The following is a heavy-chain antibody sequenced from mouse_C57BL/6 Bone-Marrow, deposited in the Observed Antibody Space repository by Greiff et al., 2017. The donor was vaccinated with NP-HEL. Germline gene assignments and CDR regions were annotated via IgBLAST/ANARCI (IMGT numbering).Heavy chain of an antibody. CDR3: ASPNYGSFYYAMDY. V-gene: IGHV5-17*01. CDR1: GFTFSDYG. Sequence: VTLVEPGGGLVKPGGSLKLSCAASGFTFSDYGMHWVRQAPEKGLEWVAYISSGSSTIYYEDTVKGRFTISTDNAKNTLCLQMTSLRSEDTAMYYCASPNYGSFYYAMDYWGQGTSVTVSS. J-gene: IGHJ4*01. D-gene: IGHD1-1*01. CDR2: ISSGSSTI.